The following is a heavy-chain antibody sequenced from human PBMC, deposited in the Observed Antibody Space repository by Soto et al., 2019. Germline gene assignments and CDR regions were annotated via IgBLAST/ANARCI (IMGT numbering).Heavy chain of an antibody. CDR1: GFTFSSYA. CDR2: ISYDGSNK. J-gene: IGHJ6*02. D-gene: IGHD3-9*01. V-gene: IGHV3-30-3*01. CDR3: ARVGPFYDILTGSPLYYYYGMDV. Sequence: PGGSLRLSCAASGFTFSSYAMHWVRQAPGKGLEWVAVISYDGSNKYYADSVKGRFTISRDNSKNTLYLQMNSLRAEDTAVYYCARVGPFYDILTGSPLYYYYGMDVWGQGTTVTVSS.